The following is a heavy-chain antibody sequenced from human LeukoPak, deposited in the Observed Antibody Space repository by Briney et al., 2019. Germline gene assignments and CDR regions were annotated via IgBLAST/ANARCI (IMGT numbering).Heavy chain of an antibody. D-gene: IGHD6-13*01. CDR3: NYRAGYSSDY. CDR2: ISYDGGNK. Sequence: GGSLRLSCAASGFTLSSYGMHWVRQAPGKGLEWVAVISYDGGNKYYADSVKGRFTISRDNSKNTLYLQMNSLRAEDTAVYYCNYRAGYSSDYWGQGTLVTVSS. CDR1: GFTLSSYG. V-gene: IGHV3-30*03. J-gene: IGHJ4*02.